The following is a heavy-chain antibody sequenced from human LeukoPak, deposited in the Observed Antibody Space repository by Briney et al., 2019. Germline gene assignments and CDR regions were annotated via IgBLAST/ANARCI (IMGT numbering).Heavy chain of an antibody. Sequence: ASVKVSCKASGYTFTAYYMHWVRQAPGQGLEWMGWINPNSGGTRYAQKFQGRVTLTRDTSISTAYMELSRLRSDDTAVYYCARDHMGDYWGQGTLVTVCS. J-gene: IGHJ4*02. CDR2: INPNSGGT. CDR3: ARDHMGDY. CDR1: GYTFTAYY. V-gene: IGHV1-2*02. D-gene: IGHD1-26*01.